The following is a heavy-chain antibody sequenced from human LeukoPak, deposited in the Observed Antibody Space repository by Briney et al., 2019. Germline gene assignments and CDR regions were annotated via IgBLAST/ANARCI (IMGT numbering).Heavy chain of an antibody. CDR1: GGSISSYY. J-gene: IGHJ3*02. Sequence: SETLALTCTVSGGSISSYYWGWIRQPAGKGLEWIGRIYTSGSTNYNPSLKSRVTMSVDTSKNQFSLKLSSVTAADTAVYYCARGSYTGYDSHGFDIWGQGTMVTVSS. V-gene: IGHV4-4*07. CDR3: ARGSYTGYDSHGFDI. CDR2: IYTSGST. D-gene: IGHD5-12*01.